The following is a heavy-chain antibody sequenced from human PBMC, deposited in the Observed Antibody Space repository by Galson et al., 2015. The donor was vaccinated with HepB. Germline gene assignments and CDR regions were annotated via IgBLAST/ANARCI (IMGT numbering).Heavy chain of an antibody. V-gene: IGHV3-15*01. Sequence: SLRLSCAASGFTFSDAWMSWVRQAPGKGLQWVGRIKSETDGGATHYAAPVKGRFTILRDDSKNILYLQMHSLKIEDTAVYYCTTTSRPSDFWGQGTLVTVS. CDR2: IKSETDGGAT. CDR1: GFTFSDAW. J-gene: IGHJ4*02. CDR3: TTTSRPSDF.